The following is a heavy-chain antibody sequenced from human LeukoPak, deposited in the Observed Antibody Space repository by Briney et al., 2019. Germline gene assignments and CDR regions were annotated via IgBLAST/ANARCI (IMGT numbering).Heavy chain of an antibody. CDR3: ARDGEGYYDSSGYSIADNWFDP. Sequence: SETLSLTCAVSGGSISSSNWWSWVRQPPGKGLEWIGEIYHSGSTNYNPSLKSRVTISVDKSKNQFSLKLSSVTAADTAVYYCARDGEGYYDSSGYSIADNWFDPWGQGTLVTVSS. J-gene: IGHJ5*02. CDR2: IYHSGST. CDR1: GGSISSSNW. D-gene: IGHD3-22*01. V-gene: IGHV4-4*02.